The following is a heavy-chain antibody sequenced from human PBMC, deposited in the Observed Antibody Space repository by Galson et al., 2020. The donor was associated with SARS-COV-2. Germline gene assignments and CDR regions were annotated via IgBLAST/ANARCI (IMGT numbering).Heavy chain of an antibody. D-gene: IGHD2-2*01. CDR1: GFTFSSYG. CDR2: ISYDGSNK. V-gene: IGHV3-30*18. CDR3: AKGPLSPALNYYYGMDV. J-gene: IGHJ6*02. Sequence: GESLKISCAASGFTFSSYGMHWVRQAPGKGLEWVAVISYDGSNKYYADSVKGRFTISRDNSKNTLYLQMNSLRAEDTAVYYCAKGPLSPALNYYYGMDVWGQGTTVTVSS.